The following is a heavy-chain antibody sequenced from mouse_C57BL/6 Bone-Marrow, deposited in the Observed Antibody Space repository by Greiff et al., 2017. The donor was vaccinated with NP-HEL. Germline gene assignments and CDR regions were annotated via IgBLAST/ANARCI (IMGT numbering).Heavy chain of an antibody. CDR3: GGRYFDY. Sequence: EVQLQQSGPELVKPGASVKISCKASGYTFTDYYMNWVKQSHGKSLEWIGDINPNNGGTSYNQKFKGKATLTVDKSSSTAYMELRSLTSEDSAVYYCGGRYFDYWGQGTTLTVSS. CDR1: GYTFTDYY. J-gene: IGHJ2*01. D-gene: IGHD3-3*01. CDR2: INPNNGGT. V-gene: IGHV1-26*01.